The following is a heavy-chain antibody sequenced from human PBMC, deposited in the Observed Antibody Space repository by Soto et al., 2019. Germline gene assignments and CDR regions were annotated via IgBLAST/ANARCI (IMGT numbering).Heavy chain of an antibody. CDR1: GFAFSSYS. CDR2: ISASGDT. J-gene: IGHJ4*02. V-gene: IGHV3-21*01. Sequence: EVQLVESGGGLVKPGGSLRLSCAVSGFAFSSYSVNWVRQAPGKGLEWVSSISASGDTYYADSVKSRLAISRDNAKNSLYLQMTSLRVEDTAVYYCARGADYSNSNFDYWGQGTLVTVSS. D-gene: IGHD4-4*01. CDR3: ARGADYSNSNFDY.